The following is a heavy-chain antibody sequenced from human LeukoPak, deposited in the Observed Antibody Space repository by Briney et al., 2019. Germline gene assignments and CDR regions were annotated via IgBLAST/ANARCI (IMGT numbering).Heavy chain of an antibody. CDR3: ANYYGSGSPEYFQH. Sequence: SETLSLTCSVSGGSIGGYFWNWIRQPAGKGLEWIGRIYTSGSTTYSPSLKSRVTMSVDTSKNQFSLKLSSVTAADTAVYYCANYYGSGSPEYFQHWGQGTLVTVSS. D-gene: IGHD3-10*01. CDR1: GGSIGGYF. V-gene: IGHV4-4*07. J-gene: IGHJ1*01. CDR2: IYTSGST.